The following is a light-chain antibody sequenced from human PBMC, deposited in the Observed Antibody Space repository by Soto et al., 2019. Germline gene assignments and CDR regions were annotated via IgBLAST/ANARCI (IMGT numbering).Light chain of an antibody. CDR2: HAS. Sequence: DIQMTQSPSTLSASVGDIVTMTCRASQNISHYLKWYQQKPGKAPKLLINHASRLQCGVTSTFSGSGSGTDFTLTITRLQLDDFATSYCQQSYSTPYTFGRGTKLGIK. CDR1: QNISHY. CDR3: QQSYSTPYT. J-gene: IGKJ2*01. V-gene: IGKV1-39*01.